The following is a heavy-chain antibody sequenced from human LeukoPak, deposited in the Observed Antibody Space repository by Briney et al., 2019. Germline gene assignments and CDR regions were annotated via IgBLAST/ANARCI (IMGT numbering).Heavy chain of an antibody. CDR2: ISYDGSYK. CDR1: GFSFSSYG. V-gene: IGHV3-30*18. D-gene: IGHD3-22*01. J-gene: IGHJ3*02. CDR3: AKAYYYDKTGAFDI. Sequence: PGGSLRLSCAASGFSFSSYGMHWVRQAPGKGLEWVAGISYDGSYKYYVDSVKGRFTISRDNSKNTLYLQMNSLRVEDTAIYYCAKAYYYDKTGAFDIWGQGTTVTVSS.